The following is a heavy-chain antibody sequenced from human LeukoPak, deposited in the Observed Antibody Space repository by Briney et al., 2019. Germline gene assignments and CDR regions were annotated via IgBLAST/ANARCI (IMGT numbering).Heavy chain of an antibody. Sequence: PSETLSLTCAVYGGSFSGYYWSWIRQPPGKGLKWIGEINHSGSTNYNPSLKSRVTISVDTSKNQFSLKLSSVTAADTAVYYCARWPSIAAAYYYYMDVWGKGTTVTVSS. CDR2: INHSGST. J-gene: IGHJ6*03. CDR3: ARWPSIAAAYYYYMDV. D-gene: IGHD6-25*01. CDR1: GGSFSGYY. V-gene: IGHV4-34*01.